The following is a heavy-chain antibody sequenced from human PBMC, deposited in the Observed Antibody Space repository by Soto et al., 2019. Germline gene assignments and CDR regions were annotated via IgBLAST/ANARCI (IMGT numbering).Heavy chain of an antibody. V-gene: IGHV5-51*01. D-gene: IGHD1-26*01. CDR3: ARQSGSYLVPAY. Sequence: EVQLAQSAAEVKKPGESLKISCKASGYYFSNYWIAWVRQMPGKGLEWMGIIYPEDSDTTYTPSFRGLVTMSVDKSITTAYLQWSSLKASDTAMYYCARQSGSYLVPAYWGQGTLVTVSS. CDR2: IYPEDSDT. J-gene: IGHJ4*02. CDR1: GYYFSNYW.